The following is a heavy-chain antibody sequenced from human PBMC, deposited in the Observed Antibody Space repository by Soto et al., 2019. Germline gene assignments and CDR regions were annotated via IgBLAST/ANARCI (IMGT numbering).Heavy chain of an antibody. CDR1: GATLSTIW. V-gene: IGHV3-15*07. D-gene: IGHD6-19*01. CDR3: ARVIGASSGWPWGWFDP. Sequence: GGSLRLSCAVSGATLSTIWMNWVRQAPGKGPEWVGRIKSTTAGGTADYAAPVKGRFTISRDDSENTVHLQMNGLKSEDTAVNYCARVIGASSGWPWGWFDPWGQGTLVTVSS. J-gene: IGHJ5*02. CDR2: IKSTTAGGTA.